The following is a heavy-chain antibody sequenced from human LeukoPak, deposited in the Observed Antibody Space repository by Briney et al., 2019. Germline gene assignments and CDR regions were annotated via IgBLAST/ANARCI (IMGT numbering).Heavy chain of an antibody. J-gene: IGHJ3*02. CDR3: AKDLTTSRAIVVVKGNAFDI. Sequence: GGSLRLSCAASGFTFSSYGMHWVRQAPGKGLEWVAVISYDGSNKYYADSVKGRFTISRDNSKNTLYLQMNSLRAEDTAVYYCAKDLTTSRAIVVVKGNAFDIWGQGTMVTVSS. CDR2: ISYDGSNK. CDR1: GFTFSSYG. V-gene: IGHV3-30*18. D-gene: IGHD3-22*01.